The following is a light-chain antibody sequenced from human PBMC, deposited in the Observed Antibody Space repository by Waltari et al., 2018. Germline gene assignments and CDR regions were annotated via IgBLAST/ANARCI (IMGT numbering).Light chain of an antibody. Sequence: DVQLTQSPSTLSASVGERVTITCRASQRISSWLAWYQKKPGQAPQVLIYKAATLQSGVPSRFSGSGSGTEFTLTIDSLQPDDVATYYCLQYSNYSWTFGQGTKVEIK. CDR3: LQYSNYSWT. CDR2: KAA. J-gene: IGKJ1*01. CDR1: QRISSW. V-gene: IGKV1-5*03.